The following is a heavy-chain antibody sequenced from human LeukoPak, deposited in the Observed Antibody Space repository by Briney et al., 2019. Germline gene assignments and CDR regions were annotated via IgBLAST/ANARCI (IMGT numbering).Heavy chain of an antibody. V-gene: IGHV3-21*04. CDR2: ISSSSSYI. CDR1: GFTFSSYG. D-gene: IGHD5-12*01. CDR3: ARGKYSGNDYHFDY. J-gene: IGHJ4*02. Sequence: GGSLRLSCAASGFTFSSYGMHWVRQAPGKGLEWVSSISSSSSYIYYADSVKGRFTISRDNAKNSLYLQMNSLRAEDTAIYYCARGKYSGNDYHFDYWGQGTLVIVSS.